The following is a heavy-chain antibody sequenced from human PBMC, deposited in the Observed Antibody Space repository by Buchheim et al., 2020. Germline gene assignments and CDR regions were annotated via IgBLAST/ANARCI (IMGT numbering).Heavy chain of an antibody. J-gene: IGHJ4*02. CDR3: ARDGGGSGWYY. Sequence: EVQLVESGGGLVQSGGSLRLSCAASGFTFSSYWMSWVRQAPGKGLEWVANINLDGNEKHYVDSVRGRFTISRANAKNSLYLQMNSLRAEDTAVYYCARDGGGSGWYYWGQGNL. CDR1: GFTFSSYW. CDR2: INLDGNEK. D-gene: IGHD6-19*01. V-gene: IGHV3-7*01.